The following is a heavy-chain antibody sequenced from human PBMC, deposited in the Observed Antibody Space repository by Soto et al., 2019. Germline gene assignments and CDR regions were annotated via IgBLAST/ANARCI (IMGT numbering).Heavy chain of an antibody. J-gene: IGHJ4*02. Sequence: EVQLLESGGGLVQPGGSLRLSCAASGFTFSSYAMSWVRQAPGKGLEWVSAISGSGGSTYYADFVKGRFTISRDNSKNTLYLQMNSLRAEDTAVYYCAKPRCRGRAYCDDYWGQGTLVTVSS. CDR3: AKPRCRGRAYCDDY. CDR2: ISGSGGST. V-gene: IGHV3-23*01. CDR1: GFTFSSYA. D-gene: IGHD2-21*01.